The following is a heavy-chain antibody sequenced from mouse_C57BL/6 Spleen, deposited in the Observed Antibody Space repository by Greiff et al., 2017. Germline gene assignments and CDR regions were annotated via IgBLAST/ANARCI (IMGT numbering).Heavy chain of an antibody. J-gene: IGHJ2*01. V-gene: IGHV3-1*01. D-gene: IGHD3-2*02. CDR3: ARGQLRLLYFDY. CDR2: ISYSGST. CDR1: GYSITSGYD. Sequence: VQLKESGPGMVKPSQSLSLTCTVTGYSITSGYDWHWIRHFPGNKLEWMGYISYSGSTNYNPSLKSRISITHDTSKNHFFLKLHSVTTEDTATYDCARGQLRLLYFDYWGQGTTLTVSS.